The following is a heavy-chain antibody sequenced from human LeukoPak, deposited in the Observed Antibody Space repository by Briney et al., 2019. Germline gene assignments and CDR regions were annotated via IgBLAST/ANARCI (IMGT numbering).Heavy chain of an antibody. D-gene: IGHD3-10*01. CDR3: ARDRTPYASGRNGLDY. V-gene: IGHV1-18*01. J-gene: IGHJ4*02. Sequence: ASVKVSCKPSGYTFNTYGLTWVRQAPGQGLEWMGWISVETGNTKYAQKFQDRLAMTTDTSTSAAYMELRSLRSDDTALYYCARDRTPYASGRNGLDYWGQGTLVTASS. CDR1: GYTFNTYG. CDR2: ISVETGNT.